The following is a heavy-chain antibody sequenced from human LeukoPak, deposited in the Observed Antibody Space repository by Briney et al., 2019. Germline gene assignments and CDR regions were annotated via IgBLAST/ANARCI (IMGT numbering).Heavy chain of an antibody. CDR3: ARRQGARPMDY. J-gene: IGHJ4*02. CDR2: FYYDGST. Sequence: PSETLSLTCTVSGGSISNSRYYWGWIRQPPGKGLEWIGSFYYDGSTYYNPSLKSRVTISVDTSKNQFSPNLSSVTAADTAVYYCARRQGARPMDYWGQGTLVTVSS. V-gene: IGHV4-39*01. CDR1: GGSISNSRYY. D-gene: IGHD3-16*01.